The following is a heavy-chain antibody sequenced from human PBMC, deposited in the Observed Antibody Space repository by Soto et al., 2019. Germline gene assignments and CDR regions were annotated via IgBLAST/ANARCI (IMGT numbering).Heavy chain of an antibody. J-gene: IGHJ6*02. V-gene: IGHV1-18*01. Sequence: GASVKVSCKASGYTFTSYGISWVRQAPGQGLEWMGWISAYNGNTNYAQKLQGRVTMTTDTSTSTAYMELRSLRSDDTAVYYCARARGYFDWTPPHYYGMDVWGQGTTVTVSS. CDR2: ISAYNGNT. D-gene: IGHD3-9*01. CDR3: ARARGYFDWTPPHYYGMDV. CDR1: GYTFTSYG.